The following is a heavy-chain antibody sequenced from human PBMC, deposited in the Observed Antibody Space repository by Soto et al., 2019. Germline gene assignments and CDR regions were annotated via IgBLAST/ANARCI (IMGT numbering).Heavy chain of an antibody. Sequence: PSETLSLTCTVSGGSISSSSYYWGWIRQPPGKGLEWIGSIYYSGSTYYNPSLKSRVTISVDTSKNRFSLKLSSVTAADTAVYYCATVLLWFGGVKHYYGMDVWGQGTTVTVSS. CDR2: IYYSGST. J-gene: IGHJ6*02. CDR3: ATVLLWFGGVKHYYGMDV. V-gene: IGHV4-39*01. CDR1: GGSISSSSYY. D-gene: IGHD3-10*01.